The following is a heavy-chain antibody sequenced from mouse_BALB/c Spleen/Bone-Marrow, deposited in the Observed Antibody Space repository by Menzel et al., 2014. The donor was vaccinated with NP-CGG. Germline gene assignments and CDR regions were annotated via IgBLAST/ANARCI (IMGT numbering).Heavy chain of an antibody. CDR1: GYTFTSYV. J-gene: IGHJ3*01. V-gene: IGHV1-14*01. D-gene: IGHD2-14*01. Sequence: VQLQQSGPELVKPGASVMMSCKASGYTFTSYVMHWVKQKPGQGLEWIGYINPYNDGTKYNEKFKGKATLTSDKSSSTAYMELSSLTSEDSAVYYCARGGRYDGAWFAYWDQGTLVTVSA. CDR3: ARGGRYDGAWFAY. CDR2: INPYNDGT.